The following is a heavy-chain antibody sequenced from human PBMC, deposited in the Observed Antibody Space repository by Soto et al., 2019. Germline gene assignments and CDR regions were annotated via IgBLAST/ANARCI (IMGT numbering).Heavy chain of an antibody. J-gene: IGHJ5*02. D-gene: IGHD2-15*01. V-gene: IGHV2-5*02. Sequence: QITLKESGPTLVKPTQTLTLTCTFSGFSLSTSGVGVGWIRQPPGKPLEWLALIYWDDDKLYSPSLKSRLTITKDTSKNQVVLTMTSMDPVDTATYYCAHRPAGSAYNWFDPWGQGTLVTVSS. CDR3: AHRPAGSAYNWFDP. CDR1: GFSLSTSGVG. CDR2: IYWDDDK.